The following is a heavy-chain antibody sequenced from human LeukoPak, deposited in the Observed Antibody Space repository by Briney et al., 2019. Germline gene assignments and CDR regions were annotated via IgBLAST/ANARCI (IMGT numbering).Heavy chain of an antibody. Sequence: PGGSLRLSCAASGFTFSSYSMNWVRQAPGKGLEWVSSISSSSSYIYYADSVKGRFTISRDNAKNSLYLQMNSLRAEDTAVYYCARATSYYYGSGSYYFDYWGQGTLVTVSS. V-gene: IGHV3-21*04. CDR1: GFTFSSYS. CDR2: ISSSSSYI. D-gene: IGHD3-10*01. J-gene: IGHJ4*02. CDR3: ARATSYYYGSGSYYFDY.